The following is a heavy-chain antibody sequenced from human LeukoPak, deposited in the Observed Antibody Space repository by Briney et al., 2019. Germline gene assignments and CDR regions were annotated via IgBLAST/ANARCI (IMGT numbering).Heavy chain of an antibody. CDR1: GFTFSSYG. V-gene: IGHV3-33*01. J-gene: IGHJ4*02. Sequence: GRSLRLSCAASGFTFSSYGMHWVRQAPGKGLEWVAVIWYGGSNKYYADSVKGRFTISRDNSKNTLYLQMNSLRAEDTAVYYCARDDSYYDSSGYYFYWGQGTLVTVSS. CDR3: ARDDSYYDSSGYYFY. CDR2: IWYGGSNK. D-gene: IGHD3-22*01.